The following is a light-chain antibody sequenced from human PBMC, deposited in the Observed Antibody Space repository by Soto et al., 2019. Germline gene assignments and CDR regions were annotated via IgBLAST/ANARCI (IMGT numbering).Light chain of an antibody. CDR2: GAS. J-gene: IGKJ4*01. Sequence: EIVMTQSPATLSVSPGERATLSCRASQGVSSNLAWYQQKPGQAPRLLIYGASTRATGIPARFSGSGSGTEFTLTISSLQSEDFAVYSCQQYNNWPPGFGGGTKVEIK. CDR3: QQYNNWPPG. CDR1: QGVSSN. V-gene: IGKV3-15*01.